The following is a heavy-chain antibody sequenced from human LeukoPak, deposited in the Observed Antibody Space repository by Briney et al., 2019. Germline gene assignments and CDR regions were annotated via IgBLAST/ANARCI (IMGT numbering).Heavy chain of an antibody. CDR1: GGSISNYY. Sequence: SEALSLTCTVSGGSISNYYWSWIRQPPGKGLEWIGYVFYSGSTNYNPSLRSRVTISVDTSKNQFSLKLSSVTAADTAVYYCARMGDIDYWGQGTLVTVSS. CDR3: ARMGDIDY. CDR2: VFYSGST. V-gene: IGHV4-59*01. J-gene: IGHJ4*02. D-gene: IGHD1-26*01.